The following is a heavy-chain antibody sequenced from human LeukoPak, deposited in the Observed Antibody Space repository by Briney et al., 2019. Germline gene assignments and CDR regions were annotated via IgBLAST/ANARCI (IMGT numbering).Heavy chain of an antibody. CDR3: AKESGGRPVS. V-gene: IGHV4-59*08. J-gene: IGHJ5*02. CDR2: IYYTGTT. D-gene: IGHD2-8*02. Sequence: SETLSLTCDVSGIPIDVGYWSWFRQPPGKGLQWIGQIYYTGTTNYNPSLSSRVTISIQVIKHTLSLTMTSVTAADTAVYFCAKESGGRPVSWGQGTLVTVSS. CDR1: GIPIDVGY.